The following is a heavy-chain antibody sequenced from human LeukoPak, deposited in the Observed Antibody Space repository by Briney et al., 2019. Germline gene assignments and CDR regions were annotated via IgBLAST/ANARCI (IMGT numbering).Heavy chain of an antibody. Sequence: GGSLRLSCAASGFTFSSYGMHWVRQAPGKGLEWVAVIWYDGSNKYYADSVKGRFTISRDNSKNTLCLQMNSLRAEDTAVYYCARDIAAAGSRYYYYGMDVRGQGTTVTVSS. CDR1: GFTFSSYG. V-gene: IGHV3-33*01. J-gene: IGHJ6*02. D-gene: IGHD6-13*01. CDR2: IWYDGSNK. CDR3: ARDIAAAGSRYYYYGMDV.